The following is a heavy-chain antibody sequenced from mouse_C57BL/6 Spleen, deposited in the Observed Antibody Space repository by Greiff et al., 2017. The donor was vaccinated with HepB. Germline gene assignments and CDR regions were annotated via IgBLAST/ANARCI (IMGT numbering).Heavy chain of an antibody. CDR1: GFSFNTYA. V-gene: IGHV10-1*01. CDR3: VRQRAEYYGSSYDWYFDV. CDR2: IRSKSNNYAT. J-gene: IGHJ1*03. D-gene: IGHD1-1*01. Sequence: EVQGVESGGGLVQPKGSLKLSCAASGFSFNTYAMNWVRQAPGKGLEWVARIRSKSNNYATYYADSVKDRFTISRDDSESMLYLKMNNLKTEDTAMYYCVRQRAEYYGSSYDWYFDVWGTGTTVTVSS.